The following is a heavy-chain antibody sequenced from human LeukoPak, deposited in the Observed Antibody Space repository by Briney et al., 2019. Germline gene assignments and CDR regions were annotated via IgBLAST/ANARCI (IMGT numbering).Heavy chain of an antibody. J-gene: IGHJ4*02. Sequence: GGSLRLSCAASGFTFSSYDMSWVRQAPGKGLEWVSAISSSDGTTYYADPVKGRFTISRDTSKNTLYLQMNSLRAEDTAVYYCAKDRGLLSWFGELLHFFDHWGQGTLVTVSS. D-gene: IGHD3-10*01. V-gene: IGHV3-23*01. CDR2: ISSSDGTT. CDR1: GFTFSSYD. CDR3: AKDRGLLSWFGELLHFFDH.